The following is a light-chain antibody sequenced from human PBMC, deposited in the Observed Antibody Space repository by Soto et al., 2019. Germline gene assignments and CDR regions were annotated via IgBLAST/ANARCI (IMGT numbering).Light chain of an antibody. CDR3: HQYSNTFRT. CDR1: QSVRRN. J-gene: IGKJ1*01. CDR2: GAS. V-gene: IGKV3D-15*01. Sequence: EIVMTQSPATLSVSPGERATLSCRASQSVRRNLAWYQQKPGQSPRLLIYGASTRATGIPVRFSGSGSGTDFTLTISSLEPEDSAVYHCHQYSNTFRTFGQGTKVDIK.